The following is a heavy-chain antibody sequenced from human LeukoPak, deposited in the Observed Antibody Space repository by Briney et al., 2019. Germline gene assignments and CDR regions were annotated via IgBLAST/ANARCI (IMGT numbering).Heavy chain of an antibody. J-gene: IGHJ4*02. CDR1: GGSISSYY. D-gene: IGHD6-19*01. Sequence: SETLSLTCTVSGGSISSYYWSWIRQPPGKGLEWIGYIHDSGTTNQNPSLKSRVTISVDTSRNQFSLKLTSVTAADTAVYYCARHEGRGAVAGTWGQGILVTASS. CDR3: ARHEGRGAVAGT. V-gene: IGHV4-59*08. CDR2: IHDSGTT.